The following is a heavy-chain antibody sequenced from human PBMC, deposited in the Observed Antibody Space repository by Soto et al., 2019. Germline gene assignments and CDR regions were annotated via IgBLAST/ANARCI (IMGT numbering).Heavy chain of an antibody. D-gene: IGHD2-21*02. CDR2: IIPIFGTA. J-gene: IGHJ6*02. CDR1: GGTLSSYA. CDR3: ASRVVVTSMPTRYYYYGMDF. Sequence: QVQLVQSGAEVKKPGSSVKVSCKASGGTLSSYAISWVRQAPGQGLEWMGGIIPIFGTANYAQKFQGRVTITADESTSTAYMELSSLRSEDTAVDYGASRVVVTSMPTRYYYYGMDFCGQGTTVTVSS. V-gene: IGHV1-69*01.